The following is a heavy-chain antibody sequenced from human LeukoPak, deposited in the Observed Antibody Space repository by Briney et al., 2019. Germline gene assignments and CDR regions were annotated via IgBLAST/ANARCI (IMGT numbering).Heavy chain of an antibody. J-gene: IGHJ4*02. CDR3: AREYRYNWNQPRVDY. CDR2: IYTSGGT. D-gene: IGHD1-20*01. CDR1: GGSISSYY. V-gene: IGHV4-4*07. Sequence: SETLSLTCTVSGGSISSYYWSWIRQPAGKGLEWIGRIYTSGGTNYNPSLKSRVTISVDTSKNQFSLKLSSVTAADTAVYYCAREYRYNWNQPRVDYWGQGTLVTVSS.